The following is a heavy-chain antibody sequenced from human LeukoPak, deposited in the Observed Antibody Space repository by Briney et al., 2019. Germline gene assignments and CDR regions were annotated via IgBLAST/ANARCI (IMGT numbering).Heavy chain of an antibody. Sequence: ASVKVSCKASGYTFSRYDVNWVRQATGQGLEWMGWMNPKSGNTGYAQKFQGRLTMTRNTSINTAYMELTSLRSEDTAVYYCAKGTSLDYWGQGTLVTVSS. CDR2: MNPKSGNT. V-gene: IGHV1-8*01. CDR3: AKGTSLDY. CDR1: GYTFSRYD. J-gene: IGHJ4*02.